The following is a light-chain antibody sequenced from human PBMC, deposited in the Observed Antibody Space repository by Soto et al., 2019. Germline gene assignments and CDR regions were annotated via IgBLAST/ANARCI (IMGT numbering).Light chain of an antibody. Sequence: EIVLTQSPGTLSLSPGERATLSCRASQSVSSSYLAWYQQKPGQAPRLLIYGASSRATGIPDRFSGSGSGTDFPLTISRLEHEDFAVYYCQHYGSSWTFGQGTKVEIK. V-gene: IGKV3-20*01. J-gene: IGKJ1*01. CDR1: QSVSSSY. CDR3: QHYGSSWT. CDR2: GAS.